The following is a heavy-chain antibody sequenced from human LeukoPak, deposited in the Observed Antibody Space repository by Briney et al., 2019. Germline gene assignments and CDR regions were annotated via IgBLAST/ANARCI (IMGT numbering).Heavy chain of an antibody. Sequence: PGGSLRLSCAASGFTFSSYWMHWVRQAPGKGLVWVSRINSDGSSTSYADSVKGRFTISRDNAKNTLYLQMNSLRAEDTAVYYCAREGYGDYAVDYWGQGTLVTVSS. D-gene: IGHD4-17*01. CDR2: INSDGSST. J-gene: IGHJ4*02. V-gene: IGHV3-74*01. CDR1: GFTFSSYW. CDR3: AREGYGDYAVDY.